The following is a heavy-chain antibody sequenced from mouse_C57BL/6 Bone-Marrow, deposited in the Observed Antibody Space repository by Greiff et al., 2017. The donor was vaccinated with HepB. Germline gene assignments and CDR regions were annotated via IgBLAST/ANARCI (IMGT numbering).Heavy chain of an antibody. Sequence: QVQLQQSGAELVRPGTSVKVSCKASGYAFTNYLIEWVKQRPGQGLEWIGVINPGSGGTNYNEKFKGKATLTADKSSSTAYMQLSSLTSEDSAVYVCASALHGYYHWFAYWGQGTLVTVSA. CDR2: INPGSGGT. V-gene: IGHV1-54*01. D-gene: IGHD2-3*01. CDR3: ASALHGYYHWFAY. J-gene: IGHJ3*01. CDR1: GYAFTNYL.